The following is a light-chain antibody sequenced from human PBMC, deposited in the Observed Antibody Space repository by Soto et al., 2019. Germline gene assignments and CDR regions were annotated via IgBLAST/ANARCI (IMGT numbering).Light chain of an antibody. V-gene: IGKV1-5*03. CDR3: QHYNSYSEA. Sequence: DVQMTQSTSTLSGAVGDRVTSTCRASQTISSWLAWYQQKPGKAPKLLIYKASTLKSGVPSRFSGSGSGTEFTLTISSLQPDDFATYYCQHYNSYSEALGQGTNVDIK. J-gene: IGKJ1*01. CDR1: QTISSW. CDR2: KAS.